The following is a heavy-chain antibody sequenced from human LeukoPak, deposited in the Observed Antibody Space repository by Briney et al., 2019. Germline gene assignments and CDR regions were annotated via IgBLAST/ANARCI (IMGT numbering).Heavy chain of an antibody. D-gene: IGHD4-11*01. V-gene: IGHV1-46*01. Sequence: ASVKVSCKASGYTFTSYYMHWVRQAPGQGLEWMGIINLSGGSTSYAQKFQGRVTMTRDTSTSTAYMELSSLRSEDTAVYYCARRVTTHYYYYGMDVWGQGTTVTVSS. CDR1: GYTFTSYY. J-gene: IGHJ6*02. CDR3: ARRVTTHYYYYGMDV. CDR2: INLSGGST.